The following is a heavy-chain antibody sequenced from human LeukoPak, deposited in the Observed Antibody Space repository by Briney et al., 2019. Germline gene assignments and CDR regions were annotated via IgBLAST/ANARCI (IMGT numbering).Heavy chain of an antibody. CDR2: INYSGNR. J-gene: IGHJ4*02. V-gene: IGHV4-39*01. CDR3: ARGYEY. CDR1: GGSMSCSHYY. Sequence: SETLSLTCSVSGGSMSCSHYYWAWIRQPPGKGLEWIAIINYSGNRYYNPSLRSRATISVDTSTNQFSLNLNSVTAEETAVYYCARGYEYWGQGTLVTVSS. D-gene: IGHD3-22*01.